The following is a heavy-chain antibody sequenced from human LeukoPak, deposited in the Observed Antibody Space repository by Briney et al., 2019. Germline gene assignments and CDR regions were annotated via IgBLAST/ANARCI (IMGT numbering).Heavy chain of an antibody. J-gene: IGHJ4*02. CDR2: IIPIFGTA. CDR3: ARVDPIPGGRSTICFDY. CDR1: GGTFSSYA. V-gene: IGHV1-69*13. D-gene: IGHD2-2*01. Sequence: SVKVSCKASGGTFSSYAISWVRQAPGQGLEWMGGIIPIFGTANYAQKFQGRVTITADESTSTAYMELSSLRSEDTAVYYCARVDPIPGGRSTICFDYWGQGTLVTVSS.